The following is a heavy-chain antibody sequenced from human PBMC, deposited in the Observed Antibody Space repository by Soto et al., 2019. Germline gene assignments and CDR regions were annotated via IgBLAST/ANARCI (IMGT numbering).Heavy chain of an antibody. J-gene: IGHJ4*02. D-gene: IGHD2-2*01. Sequence: GGSLRLSCASSGFTFSSYAMSWVRQAPGKGLEWVSAISGSGGSTYYADSVKGRFTISRDNSKNTLCLQMNSLRAEDTAVYYCAKIVTYCSSTSCYLAFDYWGQGTLVTVSS. CDR3: AKIVTYCSSTSCYLAFDY. CDR1: GFTFSSYA. CDR2: ISGSGGST. V-gene: IGHV3-23*01.